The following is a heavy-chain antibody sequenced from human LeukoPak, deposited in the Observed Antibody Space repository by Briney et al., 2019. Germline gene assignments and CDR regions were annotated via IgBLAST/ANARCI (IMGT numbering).Heavy chain of an antibody. CDR3: ARQDWRAFDI. J-gene: IGHJ3*02. CDR1: GFTFSSYS. V-gene: IGHV3-48*04. CDR2: ISSSSSTI. D-gene: IGHD3-9*01. Sequence: GGSLRLSCAASGFTFSSYSMNWVRQAPGKGLEWVSYISSSSSTIYYADSVKGRFTISGDNAKNSLYLQMNSLRAEDTAVYYCARQDWRAFDIWGQGTMVTVSS.